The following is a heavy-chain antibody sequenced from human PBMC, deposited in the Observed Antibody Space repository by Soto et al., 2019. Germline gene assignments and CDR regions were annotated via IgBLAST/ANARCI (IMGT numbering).Heavy chain of an antibody. CDR2: ILYDGNST. Sequence: QRQLEESGGGVVLPGGSLRLSCGSSGCSFNFYGMHSVRQAPGKWLDCVAFILYDGNSTLYADSVKGRLTISRDNSSGSLFLRMNSLRAEDTAVYYCARDGTPQVFMEKVHYNYYSGMDACGQGTTVLVSS. D-gene: IGHD3-3*01. CDR3: ARDGTPQVFMEKVHYNYYSGMDA. J-gene: IGHJ6*02. CDR1: GCSFNFYG. V-gene: IGHV3-33*01.